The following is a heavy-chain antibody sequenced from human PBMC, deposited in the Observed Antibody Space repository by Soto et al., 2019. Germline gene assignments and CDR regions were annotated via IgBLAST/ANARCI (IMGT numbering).Heavy chain of an antibody. J-gene: IGHJ4*02. Sequence: SVKVSCKASGGTFSSYAISWVRQAPGQGLEWMGGIIPIFGTANYAQKFQGRVTITADESTSTAYMELSSLRSEDTAVYYCARSSVGYGILTGLDYWGQGTLVTVSS. CDR3: ARSSVGYGILTGLDY. V-gene: IGHV1-69*13. CDR2: IIPIFGTA. CDR1: GGTFSSYA. D-gene: IGHD3-9*01.